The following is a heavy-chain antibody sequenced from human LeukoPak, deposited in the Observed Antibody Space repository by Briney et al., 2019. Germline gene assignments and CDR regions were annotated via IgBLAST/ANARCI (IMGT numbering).Heavy chain of an antibody. D-gene: IGHD4-17*01. J-gene: IGHJ6*03. Sequence: GASVKASCKASGYTFTSYDINWVRQATGQGLEWMGWMNPNSGNTGYAQKFQGRVTMTRNTSISTAYMELSSLRSEDTAVYYCARGYYGDYESHGGDYYYYMDVWGKGTTVTVSS. CDR2: MNPNSGNT. CDR1: GYTFTSYD. V-gene: IGHV1-8*01. CDR3: ARGYYGDYESHGGDYYYYMDV.